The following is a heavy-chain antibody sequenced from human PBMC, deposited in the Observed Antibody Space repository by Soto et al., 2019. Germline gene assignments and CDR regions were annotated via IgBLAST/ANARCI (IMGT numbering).Heavy chain of an antibody. CDR2: ISGSGGST. D-gene: IGHD6-19*01. CDR3: ACCIAVAGTSWFDP. Sequence: GGSLRLSCAASGFTFSSYAMSWVRQAPGKGLEWVSAISGSGGSTYYADSVKGRFTISRDNSKNTLYLQMNSLRAEDTAVYYFACCIAVAGTSWFDPWGQGTLVTVSS. CDR1: GFTFSSYA. J-gene: IGHJ5*02. V-gene: IGHV3-23*01.